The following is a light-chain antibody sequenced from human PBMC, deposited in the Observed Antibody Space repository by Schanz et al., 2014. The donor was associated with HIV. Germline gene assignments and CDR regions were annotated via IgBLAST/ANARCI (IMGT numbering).Light chain of an antibody. Sequence: EIVLTQSPGTLSLSPGERATLSCRASQSVSSSYLAWYQQKPGLAPRLLIYGASSRATGIPDRFSGSGFGTDFTLTINRVEPADFAVYYCQQYGSSPPITFGQGTRLEI. CDR3: QQYGSSPPIT. CDR2: GAS. V-gene: IGKV3-20*01. J-gene: IGKJ5*01. CDR1: QSVSSSY.